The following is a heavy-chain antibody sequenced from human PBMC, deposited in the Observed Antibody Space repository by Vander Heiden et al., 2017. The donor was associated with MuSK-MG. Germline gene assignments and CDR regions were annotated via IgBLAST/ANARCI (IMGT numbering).Heavy chain of an antibody. V-gene: IGHV4-38-2*02. CDR3: ASLRQVRGY. CDR2: IYHSGDT. J-gene: IGHJ4*02. CDR1: GYSISSGYY. Sequence: QVQLQESGPGLVKPSETLSLTCTVSGYSISSGYYWGWIRQPPGKGLEWVATIYHSGDTYYNPSLRSRVTISVDTSKNQFSLRLDSVTATDTAVYYCASLRQVRGYWGQGTLVTVSS.